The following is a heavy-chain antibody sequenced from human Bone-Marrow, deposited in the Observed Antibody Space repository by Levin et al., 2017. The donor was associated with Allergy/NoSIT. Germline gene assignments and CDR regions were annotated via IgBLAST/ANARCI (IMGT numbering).Heavy chain of an antibody. J-gene: IGHJ5*02. V-gene: IGHV1-8*01. Sequence: ASVKVSCKASGDTFSSYDINWVRQASGQGLEWMGWMNPKSGNTVYAQKFQGRVTMTRNTSISTACMDLSSLRSDDTAVYYCAPGQGHLVGPPWGQGTLVTVSS. CDR1: GDTFSSYD. CDR3: APGQGHLVGPP. CDR2: MNPKSGNT. D-gene: IGHD6-6*01.